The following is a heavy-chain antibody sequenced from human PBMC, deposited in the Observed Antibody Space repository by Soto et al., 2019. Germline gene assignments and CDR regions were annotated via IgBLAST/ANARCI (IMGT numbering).Heavy chain of an antibody. CDR1: GGSFSGYY. J-gene: IGHJ6*02. D-gene: IGHD2-2*01. CDR3: ARSKRDLRYCSSTSCYLGGYYYYGMDV. CDR2: INHSGST. V-gene: IGHV4-34*01. Sequence: KPSETLSLTCAVYGGSFSGYYWSWIRQPPGKGLEWIGEINHSGSTNYNPSLKSRVTISVDTSKNQFSLKLSSVTAADTAVYYCARSKRDLRYCSSTSCYLGGYYYYGMDVWGQGTTVTVSS.